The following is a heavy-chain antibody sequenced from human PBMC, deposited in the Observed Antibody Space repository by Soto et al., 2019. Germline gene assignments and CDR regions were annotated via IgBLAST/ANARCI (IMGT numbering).Heavy chain of an antibody. CDR3: ARATNYYDSSGYYYVGYYYGMDV. CDR1: GGTFSSYA. V-gene: IGHV1-69*01. CDR2: IIPIFGTA. J-gene: IGHJ6*02. D-gene: IGHD3-22*01. Sequence: QVQLVQSGAEVKKPGSSVKVSCKASGGTFSSYAISWVRQAPGQGLEWMGGIIPIFGTANYAQKFQGRVTITADESTSTAYMELSSLRSEDTAVYYCARATNYYDSSGYYYVGYYYGMDVWGQGTTVTVS.